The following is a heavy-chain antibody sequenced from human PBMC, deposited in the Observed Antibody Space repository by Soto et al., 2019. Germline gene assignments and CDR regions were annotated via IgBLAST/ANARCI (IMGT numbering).Heavy chain of an antibody. J-gene: IGHJ6*02. CDR3: ARFRSSTISTPYYGMDV. D-gene: IGHD3-22*01. Sequence: QVQLQESGPGLVKPSGTLSLTCAVSGGSISSSNWWSWVRQPPGKGLEWIGEIYHSGSTNYNPSLKSRVTISVDKSQNQFSLKLSSVTAADTAVYYCARFRSSTISTPYYGMDVWGQGTTVTVSS. CDR2: IYHSGST. CDR1: GGSISSSNW. V-gene: IGHV4-4*02.